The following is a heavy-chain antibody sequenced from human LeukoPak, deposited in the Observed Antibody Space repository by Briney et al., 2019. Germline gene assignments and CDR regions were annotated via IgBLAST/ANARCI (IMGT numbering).Heavy chain of an antibody. D-gene: IGHD4-17*01. V-gene: IGHV4-38-2*02. J-gene: IGHJ3*02. CDR3: ARDEGYGAGAFDI. Sequence: SETLSLTCAVSGYSISTGYYWSWIRQPPGKGLEWIGSIYHGGSTYYNPSLKSRVTISVDTPKNQFSLKLSSVTAADTAVYYCARDEGYGAGAFDIWGQGTMVTVSS. CDR1: GYSISTGYY. CDR2: IYHGGST.